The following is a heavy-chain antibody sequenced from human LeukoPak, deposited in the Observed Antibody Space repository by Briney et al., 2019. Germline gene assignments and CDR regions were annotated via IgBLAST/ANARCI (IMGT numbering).Heavy chain of an antibody. CDR2: ISSSSYI. V-gene: IGHV3-21*01. CDR1: GFTFSSYS. J-gene: IGHJ4*02. Sequence: GGSLRLSCAASGFTFSSYSMNWVRQAPGKGLEWVSSISSSSYIYYADSVKGRFTISRDNAKNSLYLQMNSLRAEDTAVYYCARDAVYGSGSYPYYFDYWGQGTLVTVSS. D-gene: IGHD3-10*01. CDR3: ARDAVYGSGSYPYYFDY.